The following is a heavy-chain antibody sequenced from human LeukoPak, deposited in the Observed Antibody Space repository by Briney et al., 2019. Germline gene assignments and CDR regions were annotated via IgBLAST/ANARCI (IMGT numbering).Heavy chain of an antibody. CDR2: IYYSGST. D-gene: IGHD2-15*01. CDR3: ARQEDCSGGSCLFDY. J-gene: IGHJ4*02. CDR1: GGSISSSSYY. Sequence: SETLSLTCTVSGGSISSSSYYWGWIRQPPGQGLEWIGSIYYSGSTYYNPSLKSRVTISVDTSKNQFSLKLSSVTAADTAVYYCARQEDCSGGSCLFDYWGQGTLVTVSS. V-gene: IGHV4-39*01.